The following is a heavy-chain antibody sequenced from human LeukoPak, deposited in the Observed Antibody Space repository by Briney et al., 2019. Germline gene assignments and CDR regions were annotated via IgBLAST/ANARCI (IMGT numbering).Heavy chain of an antibody. CDR3: ARDPYSGSYGDYYYYYMDV. CDR1: GFTFSSYN. CDR2: ITSSSTYI. D-gene: IGHD1-26*01. Sequence: GGSLRLSCAASGFTFSSYNMNWVRQAPGKGLEWVSSITSSSTYIYYADSVRGRFTISRDNAKNSLYLQMDSLRVEDTAVYYCARDPYSGSYGDYYYYYMDVWGKGTTVTISS. V-gene: IGHV3-21*01. J-gene: IGHJ6*03.